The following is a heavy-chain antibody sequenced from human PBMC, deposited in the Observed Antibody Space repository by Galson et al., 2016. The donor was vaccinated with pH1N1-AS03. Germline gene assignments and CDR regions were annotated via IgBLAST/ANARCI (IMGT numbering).Heavy chain of an antibody. CDR3: AKDRVYNDAQWVFDC. V-gene: IGHV3-23*01. J-gene: IGHJ4*02. Sequence: SLRLSCAASGFRLTSIAMSWVCQAPGKGLEWVSGVVTNGDTYFADSVEGRFSISRDDSKNTMYLQMDSLGVEDTAIYYCAKDRVYNDAQWVFDCWGQGNPFTVSS. CDR2: VVTNGDT. D-gene: IGHD5-24*01. CDR1: GFRLTSIA.